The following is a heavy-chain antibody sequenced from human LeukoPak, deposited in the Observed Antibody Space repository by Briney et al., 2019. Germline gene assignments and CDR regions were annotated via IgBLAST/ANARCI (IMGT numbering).Heavy chain of an antibody. CDR1: GGSISSSDYY. D-gene: IGHD3-10*01. CDR2: IYYSGST. CDR3: ASSPNYYGTPHYFDY. J-gene: IGHJ4*02. V-gene: IGHV4-30-4*01. Sequence: SETLSLTCTVSGGSISSSDYYWSWIRQPPGKGLEWIGYIYYSGSTYYNPSLKSRVTISVDTSKNQFSLKLSSVTAADTAVYYCASSPNYYGTPHYFDYWGQGTLVTVSS.